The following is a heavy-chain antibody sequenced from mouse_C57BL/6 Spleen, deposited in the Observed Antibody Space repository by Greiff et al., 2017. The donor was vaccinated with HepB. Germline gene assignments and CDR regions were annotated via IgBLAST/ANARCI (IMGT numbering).Heavy chain of an antibody. J-gene: IGHJ2*01. CDR1: GYSFTGYY. CDR3: AREEELRRGYFDY. D-gene: IGHD1-1*01. Sequence: DVKLQESGPELVKPGASVKISCKASGYSFTGYYMNWVKQSPEKSLEWIGEINPSTGGTTYNQKFKAKATLTVDKSSSTAYMQLKSLTSEDSAVYYCAREEELRRGYFDYWGQGTTLTVSS. CDR2: INPSTGGT. V-gene: IGHV1-42*01.